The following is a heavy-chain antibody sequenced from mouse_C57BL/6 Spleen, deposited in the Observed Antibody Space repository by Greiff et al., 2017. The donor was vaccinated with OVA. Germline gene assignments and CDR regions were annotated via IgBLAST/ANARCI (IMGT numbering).Heavy chain of an antibody. V-gene: IGHV1-59*01. Sequence: VKLQQSGAELVRPGTSVKLSCKASGYTFTSYWMHWVKQRPGQGLEWIGVIDPSDSYTNYNQKFKGKATLTVDTSSSTAYMQLSSLTSEDSAVYYCARGYGNCVSWFAYWGQGTLVTVSA. CDR1: GYTFTSYW. CDR2: IDPSDSYT. CDR3: ARGYGNCVSWFAY. J-gene: IGHJ3*01. D-gene: IGHD2-10*02.